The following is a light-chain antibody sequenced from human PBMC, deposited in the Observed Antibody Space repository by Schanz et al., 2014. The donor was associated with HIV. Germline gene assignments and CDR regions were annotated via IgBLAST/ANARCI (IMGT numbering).Light chain of an antibody. Sequence: DIQMTQSPSSLSASVGDRVTITCQASQDISNYLNWYQQKPGKAPKLLIYAASSLQSGVPSRFSGSGSGTDFTLTISSLQPEDFATYYCQQSYSTPRTFGGGTYVEIK. CDR2: AAS. CDR1: QDISNY. CDR3: QQSYSTPRT. V-gene: IGKV1-39*01. J-gene: IGKJ4*01.